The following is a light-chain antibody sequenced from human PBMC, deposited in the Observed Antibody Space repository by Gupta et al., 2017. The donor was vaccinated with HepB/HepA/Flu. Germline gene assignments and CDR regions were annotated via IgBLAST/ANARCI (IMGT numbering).Light chain of an antibody. CDR2: GAS. Sequence: EIVLTQSPGTLSLSPGERATLSCRASQSVSSSYLAWYQQKPGQAPRLLIYGASSRATGIPDRFSGSWSGTDVTLTISRLEPEDFAVYYCQQYGSSPKLTFGGGTKVEIK. J-gene: IGKJ4*01. CDR1: QSVSSSY. CDR3: QQYGSSPKLT. V-gene: IGKV3-20*01.